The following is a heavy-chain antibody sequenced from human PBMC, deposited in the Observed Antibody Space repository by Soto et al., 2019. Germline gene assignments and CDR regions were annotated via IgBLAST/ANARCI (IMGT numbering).Heavy chain of an antibody. CDR3: LCGGNFFVY. V-gene: IGHV3-7*01. CDR1: GFTFSTYW. Sequence: EVQLVESGGGLVQPGESLRLSCAASGFTFSTYWMTWVRQPPGKGLEWVANIDQDGSVRYYVDSVRGRFTISRDNAKNSLYLQMNSLGVEDTAVYYCLCGGNFFVYWGQGTLVTVSP. D-gene: IGHD3-16*01. J-gene: IGHJ4*02. CDR2: IDQDGSVR.